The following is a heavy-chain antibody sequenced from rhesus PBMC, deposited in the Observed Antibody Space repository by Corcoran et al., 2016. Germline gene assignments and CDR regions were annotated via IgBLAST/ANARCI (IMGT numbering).Heavy chain of an antibody. Sequence: QLQLQESGPGLVKPSETLSVTCAVSGGSISSSYWSWIRQAPGKGLEWIGYIYGGGSSTNYNPSLKRRVTLSVDTSTNQLSLKLSSVTTADTAVYYGARDSYTAGTVYFDYWGQGVLVTVSS. CDR3: ARDSYTAGTVYFDY. D-gene: IGHD5-24*01. CDR2: IYGGGSST. CDR1: GGSISSSY. V-gene: IGHV4-169*02. J-gene: IGHJ4*01.